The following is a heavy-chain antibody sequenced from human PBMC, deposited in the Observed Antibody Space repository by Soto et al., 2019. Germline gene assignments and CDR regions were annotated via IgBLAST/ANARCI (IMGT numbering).Heavy chain of an antibody. V-gene: IGHV1-2*02. J-gene: IGHJ4*02. CDR1: GLPFTGHY. Sequence: GDSGKVCFKASGLPFTGHYIHWVRQAPGQGLEWMGWINPNSGGTSYAQKFQGRVTMTRDTSITTAYMELSRLSSDDTAVYYCAKSGSFFRTSLGYFDYWGQGTLVTVS. CDR3: AKSGSFFRTSLGYFDY. D-gene: IGHD1-26*01. CDR2: INPNSGGT.